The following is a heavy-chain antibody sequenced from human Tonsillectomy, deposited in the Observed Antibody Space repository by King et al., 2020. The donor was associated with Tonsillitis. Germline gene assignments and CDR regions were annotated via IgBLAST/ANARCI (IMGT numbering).Heavy chain of an antibody. J-gene: IGHJ6*02. Sequence: VQLVESGGALVQPGGSLRLSCAASGFTFTSYSMNWVRQAPGKGLEWVSYTTSSSSTIYHADSVKGRFTISRDNAKNSLYLQMNNLRAEDTAVYYCARHQEQQLYYYYYGMDVWGQGTTVTVSS. D-gene: IGHD6-13*01. CDR2: TTSSSSTI. CDR1: GFTFTSYS. V-gene: IGHV3-48*04. CDR3: ARHQEQQLYYYYYGMDV.